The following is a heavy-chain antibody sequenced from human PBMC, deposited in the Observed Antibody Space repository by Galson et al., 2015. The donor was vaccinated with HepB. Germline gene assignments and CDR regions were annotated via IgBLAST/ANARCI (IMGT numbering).Heavy chain of an antibody. V-gene: IGHV1-8*01. CDR3: ARYSGGNGYFDY. CDR2: MNPYGGNA. D-gene: IGHD2-15*01. J-gene: IGHJ4*02. CDR1: GYTFTSYD. Sequence: SVKVSCKASGYTFTSYDINWVRQATGQGLEWMGWMNPYGGNAGYAQKFQGRVTMTRDTSTSTAYMELSSLRPDDTAVYYCARYSGGNGYFDYWGQGTLVTVSS.